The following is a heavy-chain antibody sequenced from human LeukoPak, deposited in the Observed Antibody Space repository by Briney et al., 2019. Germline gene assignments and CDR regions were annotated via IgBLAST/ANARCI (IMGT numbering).Heavy chain of an antibody. V-gene: IGHV4-38-2*02. Sequence: SETLSLTCTVSGYSISSGYYWGWIRQPPGKGLEWIGSMYHSGSTYYNPSLKSRVTISVDTSKNQFSLKLTSVTAADTAVYYCARTMEGYCSGGSCYQYSYYMDVWGKGTTVTVSS. D-gene: IGHD2-15*01. CDR2: MYHSGST. CDR1: GYSISSGYY. J-gene: IGHJ6*03. CDR3: ARTMEGYCSGGSCYQYSYYMDV.